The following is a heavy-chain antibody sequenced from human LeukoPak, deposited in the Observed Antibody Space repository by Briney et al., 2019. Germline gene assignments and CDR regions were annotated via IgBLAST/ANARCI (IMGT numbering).Heavy chain of an antibody. CDR3: ARVDRYHYYLDV. CDR2: IMPLFNTA. Sequence: SVKVSCKASGYTFTGYYMHWVRQAPGQGLEWMGGIMPLFNTANYAQQFQGRVTITTDESTSTAYMELSSLRFEDTAMYYCARVDRYHYYLDVWGKGTTVTVTS. CDR1: GYTFTGYY. J-gene: IGHJ6*03. V-gene: IGHV1-69*05.